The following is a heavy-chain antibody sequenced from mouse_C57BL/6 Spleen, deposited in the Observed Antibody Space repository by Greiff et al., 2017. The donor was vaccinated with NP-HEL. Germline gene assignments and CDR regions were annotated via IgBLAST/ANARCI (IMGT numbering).Heavy chain of an antibody. D-gene: IGHD3-2*02. J-gene: IGHJ4*01. CDR1: GYTFTSYG. Sequence: QVQLQQSGAELARPGASVKLSCKASGYTFTSYGISWVKQRPGQGLEWIGEIYPRSGNTYYNEKFKGKATLTADKSSSTAYMELRSLTSEDSAVYFCARDSSGYGAMDYWGKGTSVTVSS. V-gene: IGHV1-81*01. CDR2: IYPRSGNT. CDR3: ARDSSGYGAMDY.